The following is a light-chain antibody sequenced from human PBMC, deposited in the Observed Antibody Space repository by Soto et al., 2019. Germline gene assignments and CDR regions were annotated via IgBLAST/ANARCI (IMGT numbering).Light chain of an antibody. Sequence: PGERATLSCRASRSLSSSYVVWYQQKPGHAPRLLIYAASRRATGIPDRFSGSGSATEYTLTISRLEPEDFAVYYCQQQGTFGQGTKLEIK. CDR1: RSLSSSY. J-gene: IGKJ2*01. CDR2: AAS. V-gene: IGKV3-20*01. CDR3: QQQGT.